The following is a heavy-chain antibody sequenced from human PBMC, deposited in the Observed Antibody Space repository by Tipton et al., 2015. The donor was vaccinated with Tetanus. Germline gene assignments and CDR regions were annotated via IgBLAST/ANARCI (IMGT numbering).Heavy chain of an antibody. V-gene: IGHV4-31*03. Sequence: LRLSCTVSGGSISSGGYYWSWIRQHPGKGLEWIGYIYYSGSTYYNPSLKSRVTISVDTTKNQISLKLSSVTAADTAVYYCARVRTIYYILTGYYNAFDIWGQGAMLTVSS. CDR2: IYYSGST. D-gene: IGHD3-9*01. J-gene: IGHJ3*02. CDR3: ARVRTIYYILTGYYNAFDI. CDR1: GGSISSGGYY.